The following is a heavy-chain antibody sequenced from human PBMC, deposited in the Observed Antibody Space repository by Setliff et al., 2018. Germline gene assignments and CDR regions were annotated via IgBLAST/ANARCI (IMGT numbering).Heavy chain of an antibody. V-gene: IGHV3-11*04. CDR1: GFTVSAHD. J-gene: IGHJ6*02. Sequence: GGSLRLSCAASGFTVSAHDMSWVRQGPGKGLEWVAYFSSSGSISYANSVKGRFTISRDNAKNSLYLQMNSLRVEDTAVYYCARDGGMGMVKGYYYGLDAWGPGTSVTVSS. CDR3: ARDGGMGMVKGYYYGLDA. CDR2: FSSSGSI. D-gene: IGHD5-18*01.